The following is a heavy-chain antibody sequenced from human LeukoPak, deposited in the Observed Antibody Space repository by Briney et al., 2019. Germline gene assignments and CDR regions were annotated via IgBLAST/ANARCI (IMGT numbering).Heavy chain of an antibody. CDR1: GGSFSGYY. CDR2: ISHSGST. D-gene: IGHD6-19*01. CDR3: ARGPVAGIDY. V-gene: IGHV4-34*01. Sequence: SETLSLTCAVYGGSFSGYYWSWIRQPPGKGLEWIGEISHSGSTNYNPSLKSRVTISVDTSKNQFSLKLSSVTAADTAVYYCARGPVAGIDYWGQGTLVTVSS. J-gene: IGHJ4*02.